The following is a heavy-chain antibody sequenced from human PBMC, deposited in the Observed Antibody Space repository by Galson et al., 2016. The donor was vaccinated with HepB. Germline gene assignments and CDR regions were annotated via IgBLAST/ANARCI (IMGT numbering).Heavy chain of an antibody. V-gene: IGHV3-30-3*01. D-gene: IGHD3-10*01. CDR3: ARARDRYGSGGPLDY. Sequence: SLRLSCAASGFTFSLFAIHWVRQAPGKGLEWVAMISYDGSNKYYADFVKGRFTISRDNPKNTPYLQMDSLRIEDTAIYSCARARDRYGSGGPLDYWGQGSLVTVSS. J-gene: IGHJ4*02. CDR1: GFTFSLFA. CDR2: ISYDGSNK.